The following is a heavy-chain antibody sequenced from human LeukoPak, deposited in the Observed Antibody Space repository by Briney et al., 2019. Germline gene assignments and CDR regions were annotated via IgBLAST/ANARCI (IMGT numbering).Heavy chain of an antibody. D-gene: IGHD6-13*01. Sequence: PGGSLRLSCAASGFTFSNAWMSWVRQAPGKAPEWVASISGGGISTYYAESVSGRFTISRDYSNNMLFLQMHNLRVADTAMYYCAKGPREAAISNYFDSWGQGTLVTVSS. CDR3: AKGPREAAISNYFDS. CDR1: GFTFSNAW. CDR2: ISGGGIST. V-gene: IGHV3-23*01. J-gene: IGHJ4*02.